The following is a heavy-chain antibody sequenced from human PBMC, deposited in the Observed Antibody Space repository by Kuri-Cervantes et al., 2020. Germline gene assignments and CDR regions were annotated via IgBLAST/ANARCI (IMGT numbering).Heavy chain of an antibody. V-gene: IGHV1-69*05. J-gene: IGHJ6*03. D-gene: IGHD3-3*01. CDR1: GDTFSSYA. CDR3: ASGLFGGNYYYYMDV. Sequence: SVKVSCKASGDTFSSYAISWVRQAPGQGLEWMGGIIPIFGTANYAQKFQGRVTITTDESTSTAYMELSSLRSEDTAVYYCASGLFGGNYYYYMDVWGKGTTVTVSS. CDR2: IIPIFGTA.